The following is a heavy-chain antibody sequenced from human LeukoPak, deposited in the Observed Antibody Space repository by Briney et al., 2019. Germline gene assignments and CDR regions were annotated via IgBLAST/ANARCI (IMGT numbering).Heavy chain of an antibody. CDR2: IKRDGSEK. D-gene: IGHD4-11*01. CDR3: ARLSDSIACFGFDS. J-gene: IGHJ4*02. Sequence: PGGSLRLSCAASGFTFSNYWMSWVRQAPGKGLEWGANIKRDGSEKYYADSVKGRFTISRDNAKNSLSLHMNSLGAEDTAIYYCARLSDSIACFGFDSWGQGSLVTVSS. CDR1: GFTFSNYW. V-gene: IGHV3-7*01.